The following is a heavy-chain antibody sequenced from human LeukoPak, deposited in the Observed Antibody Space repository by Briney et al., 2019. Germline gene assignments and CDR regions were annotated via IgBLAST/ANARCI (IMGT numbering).Heavy chain of an antibody. V-gene: IGHV3-30-3*01. CDR1: GFTFSNYA. D-gene: IGHD5-12*01. CDR2: ISYDGSTK. Sequence: GRSLGLSCAASGFTFSNYAMHWVRQAPHKGLEWVAVISYDGSTKYYADSVKGRFTISRDNSKNTLSLHMASLTVEDTAMYYCARDHSGYDYWFDYWGQGTLVTVSS. CDR3: ARDHSGYDYWFDY. J-gene: IGHJ4*02.